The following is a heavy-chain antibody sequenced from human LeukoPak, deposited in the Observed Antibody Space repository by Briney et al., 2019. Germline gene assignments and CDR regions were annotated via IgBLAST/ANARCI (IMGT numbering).Heavy chain of an antibody. V-gene: IGHV4-34*01. Sequence: SETLSLTCAVYGGSFSGYYWSWIRQPPGKGLEWIGEINLSGSTNYNPSLKSRVTTSVDTSKNQFSLKLSSVTAADTAVYYCARASVVVAPPPSYSGYFQHWGQGTLVTVSS. CDR3: ARASVVVAPPPSYSGYFQH. CDR2: INLSGST. CDR1: GGSFSGYY. D-gene: IGHD2-15*01. J-gene: IGHJ1*01.